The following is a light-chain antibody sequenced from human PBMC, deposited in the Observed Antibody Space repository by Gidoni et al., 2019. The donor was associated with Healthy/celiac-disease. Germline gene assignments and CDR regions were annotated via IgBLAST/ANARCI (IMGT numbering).Light chain of an antibody. Sequence: DIQMTQSPSSLSASVGDRVTITCQASQDISNYLNWYQQKPGKAPKLLIYDASKLETGVPSRFIGSGSGTAFTFTIRSLQPEYIATYYCQQYDNLLTFGGGTKVDIK. CDR3: QQYDNLLT. CDR1: QDISNY. CDR2: DAS. J-gene: IGKJ4*01. V-gene: IGKV1-33*01.